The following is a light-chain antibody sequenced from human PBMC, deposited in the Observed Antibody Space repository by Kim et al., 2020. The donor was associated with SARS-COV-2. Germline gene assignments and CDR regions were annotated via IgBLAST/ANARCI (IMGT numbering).Light chain of an antibody. V-gene: IGLV1-40*01. CDR1: SSNSGAGYD. J-gene: IGLJ3*02. Sequence: PGQRVTISCTGSSSNSGAGYDVHWYQQVPGTAPTLLIYGNNNRPSGVPDRFSGSKSGTSASLDITGLQAEDEADYYCQSFDSRSVMFGGGTQLTVL. CDR2: GNN. CDR3: QSFDSRSVM.